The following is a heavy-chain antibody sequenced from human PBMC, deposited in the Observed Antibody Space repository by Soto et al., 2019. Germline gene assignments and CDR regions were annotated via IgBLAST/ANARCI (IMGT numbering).Heavy chain of an antibody. CDR2: IYHSGST. CDR1: GYSISSGYY. J-gene: IGHJ4*02. D-gene: IGHD6-13*01. V-gene: IGHV4-38-2*02. Sequence: SETLSLTCAVSGYSISSGYYWGWIRQPPGKGLEWIGSIYHSGSTYYNPSPKSRVTISVDTSKNQFSLKLSSVTAADTAVYYCARDRKGSSWPFDYWGQGTLVTVSS. CDR3: ARDRKGSSWPFDY.